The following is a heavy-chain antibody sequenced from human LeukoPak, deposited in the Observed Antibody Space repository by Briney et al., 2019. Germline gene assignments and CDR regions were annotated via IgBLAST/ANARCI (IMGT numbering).Heavy chain of an antibody. Sequence: PSETLSLTCTVSGGSISSSSYYWGWIRQPPGKGLEWIGSIYYSGSTYYNPSLKSRVTISVDTSKNQFSLKLSSVTAADTAVYYCARRVVVVTAGYYYYYYMDVWGKGTTVTVSS. D-gene: IGHD2-21*02. CDR3: ARRVVVVTAGYYYYYYMDV. V-gene: IGHV4-39*01. J-gene: IGHJ6*03. CDR1: GGSISSSSYY. CDR2: IYYSGST.